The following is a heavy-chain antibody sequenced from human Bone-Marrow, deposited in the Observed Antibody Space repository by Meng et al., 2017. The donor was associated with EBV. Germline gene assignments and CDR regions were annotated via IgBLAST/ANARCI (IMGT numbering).Heavy chain of an antibody. Sequence: QEPRVESGGRVVQPGRSLRLSCAASGFTFSNYGFHWVRQAPGKGPEWVAIIPSDASHNKYYADSVKGRFTISRDNSKNTLYLQMNSLRTEDTAVYYCAKDLSGRFDPWGQGTLVTVSS. J-gene: IGHJ5*02. CDR3: AKDLSGRFDP. D-gene: IGHD1-14*01. V-gene: IGHV3-30*18. CDR1: GFTFSNYG. CDR2: IPSDASHNK.